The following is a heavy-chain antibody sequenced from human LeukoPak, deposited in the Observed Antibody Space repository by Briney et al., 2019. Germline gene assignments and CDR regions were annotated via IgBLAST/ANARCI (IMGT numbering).Heavy chain of an antibody. J-gene: IGHJ6*02. CDR2: MYNSGST. V-gene: IGHV4-59*12. CDR3: AIDSSGYYYYGMDV. CDR1: GGSISSYH. Sequence: SETLSLTCAVSGGSISSYHWSWFRQAPGKGLEWIGYMYNSGSTNFNPSLKSRVTISVDTSKNQFSLKLSSVTAADTAVYYCAIDSSGYYYYGMDVWGQGTTVTVSS. D-gene: IGHD3-22*01.